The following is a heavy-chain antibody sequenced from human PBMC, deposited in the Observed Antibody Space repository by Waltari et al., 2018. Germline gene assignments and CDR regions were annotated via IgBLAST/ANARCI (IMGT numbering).Heavy chain of an antibody. V-gene: IGHV3-30*02. D-gene: IGHD4-4*01. CDR2: IQYGGSNK. CDR1: GFTFSSYG. CDR3: ATTVASFYYFDY. Sequence: QVQLVESGGGVVQPGGSLRLSCAASGFTFSSYGMHWVRQAPGKGLEGMEFIQYGGSNKYYAEYVKGRFTIARDNSKNTIYLQMNSLRAEDTAVYFCATTVASFYYFDYWGQGALVTVSS. J-gene: IGHJ4*02.